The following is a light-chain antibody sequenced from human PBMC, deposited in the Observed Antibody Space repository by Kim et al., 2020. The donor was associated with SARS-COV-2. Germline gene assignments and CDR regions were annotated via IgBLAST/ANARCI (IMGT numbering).Light chain of an antibody. V-gene: IGLV8-61*01. Sequence: QTVVTQEPSFSVSPGGTVTLTCGLTSGSVSTSYYPTWYQQQTPGQAPRTLISSTNVRSSGVPDRFSGSILGNKAALTITGAQTDDEADYYCVLYMVSGISVFGGGTKLTVL. J-gene: IGLJ3*02. CDR2: STN. CDR3: VLYMVSGISV. CDR1: SGSVSTSYY.